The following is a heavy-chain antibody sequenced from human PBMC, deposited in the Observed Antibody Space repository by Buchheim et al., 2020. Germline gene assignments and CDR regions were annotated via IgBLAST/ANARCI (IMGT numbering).Heavy chain of an antibody. CDR3: ARAPVNIMATELGPGYYYGMDV. J-gene: IGHJ6*02. Sequence: QVQLVQSGAEVKKPGSSVKVSCKASGGTFSSYAISWVRQAPGQGLEWMGGIIPIFGTANYAQKFQGRVTITADESTSTAYMELSSLRSEDTAVYYCARAPVNIMATELGPGYYYGMDVWGQGTT. CDR1: GGTFSSYA. D-gene: IGHD5-12*01. V-gene: IGHV1-69*01. CDR2: IIPIFGTA.